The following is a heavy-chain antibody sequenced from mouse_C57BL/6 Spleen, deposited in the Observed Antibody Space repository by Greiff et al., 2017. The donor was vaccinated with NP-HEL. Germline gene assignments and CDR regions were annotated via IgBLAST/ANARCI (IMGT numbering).Heavy chain of an antibody. J-gene: IGHJ2*01. CDR3: TDGYYEYFDY. CDR2: IRLKSDNYAT. Sequence: EVMLVESGGGLVQPGGSMKLSCVASGFTFSNYWMNWVRQSPEKGLEWVAQIRLKSDNYATHYAVSVKGRFTISRDDSKSSVYLQMNNLRAEDTGIYYCTDGYYEYFDYWGQGTALTVSS. D-gene: IGHD2-3*01. CDR1: GFTFSNYW. V-gene: IGHV6-3*01.